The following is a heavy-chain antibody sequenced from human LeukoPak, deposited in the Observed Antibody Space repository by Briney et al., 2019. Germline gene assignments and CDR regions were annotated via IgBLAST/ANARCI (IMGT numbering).Heavy chain of an antibody. Sequence: GGSLRLSCAASGFTFSSYAMTWVRQAPGKGLEWVSVISASGGSTYYADSVRGRFTISRDNSKSTLYLQMNSLRAEDTAVYYCAKDQVYAFPHFVDCWGQGTLVTVSS. CDR1: GFTFSSYA. CDR3: AKDQVYAFPHFVDC. D-gene: IGHD3-16*01. CDR2: ISASGGST. V-gene: IGHV3-23*01. J-gene: IGHJ4*02.